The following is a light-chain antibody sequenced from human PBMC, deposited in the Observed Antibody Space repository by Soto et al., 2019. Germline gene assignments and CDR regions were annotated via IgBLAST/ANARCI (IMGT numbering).Light chain of an antibody. CDR3: QSYDNSLSVYV. J-gene: IGLJ1*01. CDR2: GNS. V-gene: IGLV1-40*01. CDR1: SSTLGAHYD. Sequence: QSVLTQPPSVSGAPGQRSPTPCIGTSSTLGAHYDVHWYQQLPGTPPNLPINGNSNRPSGVPDRFSGSKSGTSASLAITGLQAEDEADYYCQSYDNSLSVYVFGTGTKLTVL.